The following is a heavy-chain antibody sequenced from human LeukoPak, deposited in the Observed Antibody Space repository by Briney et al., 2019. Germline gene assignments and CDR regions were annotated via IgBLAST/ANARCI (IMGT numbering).Heavy chain of an antibody. J-gene: IGHJ4*02. Sequence: GGSLRLSCAASGFTFSSYGMHWVRQAPGKGLEWVAVIWYDGSNKYYADSVKARFTISRDNSKTTLYLQMNSLRAEDTAVYYCARDLGGIVVVPAALGYWGQGTLVTVSS. D-gene: IGHD2-2*01. CDR3: ARDLGGIVVVPAALGY. V-gene: IGHV3-33*01. CDR1: GFTFSSYG. CDR2: IWYDGSNK.